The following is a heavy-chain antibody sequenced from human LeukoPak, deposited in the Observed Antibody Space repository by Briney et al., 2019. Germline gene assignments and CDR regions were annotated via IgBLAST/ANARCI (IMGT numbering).Heavy chain of an antibody. CDR2: IKSKTDGGTT. CDR3: TTDILYSSSWPFDY. CDR1: GFTFSVAW. J-gene: IGHJ4*02. Sequence: GGSLRLSCAASGFTFSVAWMSWVRQAPGKGLEWVGRIKSKTDGGTTDYAAPVKGRFTISRDDSKNTLYLQMNSLKTEDTAVYYCTTDILYSSSWPFDYWGQGTLVTVSS. V-gene: IGHV3-15*01. D-gene: IGHD6-13*01.